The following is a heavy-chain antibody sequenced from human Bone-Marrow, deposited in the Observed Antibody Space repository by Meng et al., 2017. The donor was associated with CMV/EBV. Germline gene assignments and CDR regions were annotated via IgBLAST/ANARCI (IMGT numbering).Heavy chain of an antibody. CDR1: GFTFSSYE. J-gene: IGHJ5*02. CDR3: ARDHGYVAVPNWFDP. CDR2: ISSSGSTI. D-gene: IGHD5-18*01. Sequence: GESLKISCAASGFTFSSYEMNWVRQAPGKGLEWVSYISSSGSTIYYADSVKGRFTISRDNAKNSLYLQMNSLRSDDTAVYYCARDHGYVAVPNWFDPWGQGTLVTVSS. V-gene: IGHV3-48*03.